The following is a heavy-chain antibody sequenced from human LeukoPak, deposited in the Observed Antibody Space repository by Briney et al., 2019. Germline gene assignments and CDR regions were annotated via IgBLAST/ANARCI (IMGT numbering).Heavy chain of an antibody. CDR3: ARSRAYYDILTGYYPGDYYYYMDV. V-gene: IGHV3-30*02. J-gene: IGHJ6*03. Sequence: GGSLRLSCAASGFTFSSYAMHWVRQAPGKGLEWVAFIRYDGSNKYYADSVKGRFTISRDNSKNTLYLQMNSLRAEDTAVYYCARSRAYYDILTGYYPGDYYYYMDVWGKGTTVTISS. D-gene: IGHD3-9*01. CDR2: IRYDGSNK. CDR1: GFTFSSYA.